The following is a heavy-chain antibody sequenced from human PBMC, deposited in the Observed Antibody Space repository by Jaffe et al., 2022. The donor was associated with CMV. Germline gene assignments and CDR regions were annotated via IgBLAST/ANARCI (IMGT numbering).Heavy chain of an antibody. J-gene: IGHJ5*02. Sequence: QVQLQESGPGLVKPSETLSLTCTVSGGSISSYYWSWIRQPPGKGLEWIGYIYYSGSTNYNPSLKSRVTISVDTSKNQFSLKLSSVTAADTAVYYCARHGSIVGATTWFDPWGQGTLVTVSS. CDR2: IYYSGST. CDR3: ARHGSIVGATTWFDP. V-gene: IGHV4-59*08. CDR1: GGSISSYY. D-gene: IGHD1-26*01.